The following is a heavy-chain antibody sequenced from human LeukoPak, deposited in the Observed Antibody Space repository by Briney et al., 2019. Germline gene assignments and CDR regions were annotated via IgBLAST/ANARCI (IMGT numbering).Heavy chain of an antibody. CDR1: GGSISSGDYY. D-gene: IGHD1-1*01. J-gene: IGHJ4*02. CDR3: ARDSTGTVFDY. CDR2: IYYSGST. V-gene: IGHV4-30-4*01. Sequence: SETLSLTCTVSGGSISSGDYYWSWIRQPPGKGLEWIGYIYYSGSTYYNPSLKSQVTISVDTSKNQFSLKLSSVTAADTAVYYCARDSTGTVFDYWGQGTLVTVSS.